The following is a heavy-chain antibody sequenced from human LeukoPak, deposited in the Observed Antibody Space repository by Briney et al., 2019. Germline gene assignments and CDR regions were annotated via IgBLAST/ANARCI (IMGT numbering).Heavy chain of an antibody. CDR1: GYTFTSYY. D-gene: IGHD2-15*01. V-gene: IGHV1-46*01. Sequence: ASVKVSCKASGYTFTSYYMHWVRQAPGQGLEWMGIINPSGGSTSYAQKFQGRVTMTRDTSTSTVYMELSSLRSEDTAVYYCARDQWWEPGHVDFDYWGQGTLVTVSS. CDR2: INPSGGST. CDR3: ARDQWWEPGHVDFDY. J-gene: IGHJ4*02.